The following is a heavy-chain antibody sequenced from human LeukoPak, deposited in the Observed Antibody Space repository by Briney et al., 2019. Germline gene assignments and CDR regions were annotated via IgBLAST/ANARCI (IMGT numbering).Heavy chain of an antibody. CDR3: ARGPDTIFGVVIRDYGMDV. V-gene: IGHV3-11*01. J-gene: IGHJ6*02. CDR1: GFTFSDYY. D-gene: IGHD3-3*01. CDR2: ISSSGSTI. Sequence: GGSLRLSCAASGFTFSDYYMSWIRQAPGKGLEWVSYISSSGSTIYYADSVKGRFTISRDNAKNSLYLQMNSLRAEDTAVYYCARGPDTIFGVVIRDYGMDVWGQGTTVTVSS.